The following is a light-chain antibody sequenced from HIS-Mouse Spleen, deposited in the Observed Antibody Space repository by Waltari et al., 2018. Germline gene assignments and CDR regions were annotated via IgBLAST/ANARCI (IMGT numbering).Light chain of an antibody. Sequence: QSALTQPASVSGSPGQSIPISCTGTSSDVGGYNYVSWYQQHPGKAPKLMIYEVSNRPSGVSNRFSGSKSGNTASLTISGLQAEDEADYYCSSYTSSSTLVYVFGTGTKVTVL. CDR1: SSDVGGYNY. CDR2: EVS. CDR3: SSYTSSSTLVYV. V-gene: IGLV2-14*01. J-gene: IGLJ1*01.